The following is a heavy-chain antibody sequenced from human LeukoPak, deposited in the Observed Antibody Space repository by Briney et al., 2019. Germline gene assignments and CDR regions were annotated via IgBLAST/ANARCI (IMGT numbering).Heavy chain of an antibody. J-gene: IGHJ3*02. CDR2: IKQDGSEK. V-gene: IGHV3-7*01. Sequence: GGSLRLSCAASGFTFSSYWMSWVRQAPGKGLEWVANIKQDGSEKCYVDSVKGRLTISRDNAKNSLYLQMNSLRAEDTAVYYCARDSGYGGMSTDAFDIWGQGTMVTVSS. D-gene: IGHD3-10*01. CDR3: ARDSGYGGMSTDAFDI. CDR1: GFTFSSYW.